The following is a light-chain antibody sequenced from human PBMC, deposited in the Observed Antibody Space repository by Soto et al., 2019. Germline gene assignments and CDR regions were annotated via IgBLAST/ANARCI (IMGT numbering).Light chain of an antibody. CDR2: DAS. J-gene: IGKJ5*01. Sequence: EIVFTQSPAPLSLSPGERATLSRRASQSVSSYLAWYQQKPGQAPRLLIYDASNRATGVPARFSGSGSGTDFTLTISSLEPEDFAVYYCQQRSNWPTFGQGTRLEI. CDR1: QSVSSY. V-gene: IGKV3-11*01. CDR3: QQRSNWPT.